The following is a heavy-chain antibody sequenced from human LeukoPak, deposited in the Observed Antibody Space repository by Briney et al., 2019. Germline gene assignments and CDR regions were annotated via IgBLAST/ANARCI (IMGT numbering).Heavy chain of an antibody. V-gene: IGHV3-48*03. CDR1: GSTFSSYE. CDR3: AASITPNAFDI. Sequence: PGGSLRLSCAAPGSTFSSYEMNWVRQAPGKGLEWVSYISSSGSTIYYADSVKGRFTISRDNAKNSLYLQMNSLRAEDTAVYYCAASITPNAFDIWGQGTMVTVSS. CDR2: ISSSGSTI. J-gene: IGHJ3*02. D-gene: IGHD4-23*01.